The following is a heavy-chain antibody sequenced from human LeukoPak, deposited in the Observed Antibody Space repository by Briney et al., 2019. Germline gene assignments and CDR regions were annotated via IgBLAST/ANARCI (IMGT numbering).Heavy chain of an antibody. D-gene: IGHD1-14*01. V-gene: IGHV3-23*01. J-gene: IGHJ4*02. CDR1: GFTFSSYA. CDR2: ISGSGGST. Sequence: GGSLRLSCAASGFTFSSYAMSWVRQAPGKGLEWVSTISGSGGSTYYADSVKGRFTISRDNSKNTLSLQMNSLRVEDTAVYYCARNRVISTRDFEYWGQGILVTVSS. CDR3: ARNRVISTRDFEY.